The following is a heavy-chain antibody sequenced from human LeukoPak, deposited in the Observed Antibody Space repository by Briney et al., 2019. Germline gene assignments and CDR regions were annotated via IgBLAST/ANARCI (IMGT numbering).Heavy chain of an antibody. Sequence: GGSLRLSCTASGFSFSGHWMHWARQLPGKGLVWVSRISPTGSTTSYADSVKGRFTVSRDNAKNTLYLQVNNLRAEDTAVYYCARGPNSNWSGFDFWGQGTLLTVSS. J-gene: IGHJ4*02. D-gene: IGHD6-6*01. CDR3: ARGPNSNWSGFDF. V-gene: IGHV3-74*01. CDR2: ISPTGSTT. CDR1: GFSFSGHW.